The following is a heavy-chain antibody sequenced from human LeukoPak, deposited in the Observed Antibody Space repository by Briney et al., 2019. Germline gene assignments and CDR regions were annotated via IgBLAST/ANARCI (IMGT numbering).Heavy chain of an antibody. D-gene: IGHD6-13*01. V-gene: IGHV3-21*01. J-gene: IGHJ4*02. CDR3: ARGQQLDGGFDY. Sequence: GGSLRLSCAASGFTFSSYSMNRVRQAPGKGLEWVSSISSSSSYIYYADSVKGRFTISRDNAKNSLYLQMNSLRAEDTAVYYCARGQQLDGGFDYWGQGTLVTVSS. CDR1: GFTFSSYS. CDR2: ISSSSSYI.